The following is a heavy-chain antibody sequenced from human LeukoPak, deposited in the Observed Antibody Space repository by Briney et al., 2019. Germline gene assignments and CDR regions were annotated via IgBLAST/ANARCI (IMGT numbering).Heavy chain of an antibody. CDR3: ARNHNYYDSSGYYDY. CDR1: GGSISNSY. Sequence: SETLSLTCTVSGGSISNSYWSWIRQPPGKGLEWIGYIYYSGSTNYNPSLKSRVTISVDTSKNQFSLRLTSVTAADTAVYYCARNHNYYDSSGYYDYWGQGTLVTVSS. D-gene: IGHD3-22*01. J-gene: IGHJ4*02. V-gene: IGHV4-59*12. CDR2: IYYSGST.